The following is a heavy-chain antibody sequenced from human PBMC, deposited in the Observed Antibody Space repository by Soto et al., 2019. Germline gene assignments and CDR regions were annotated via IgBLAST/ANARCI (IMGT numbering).Heavy chain of an antibody. V-gene: IGHV4-59*01. D-gene: IGHD2-21*02. Sequence: SETLSLTCTVSGGYISSYYWSWIRQPPGKGLEWIGYIYYSGSTNYNPSLKSRVTISVDTSKNQFSLKLSSVTAADTAVYYCARDLRVXREMVTDGYYYGMDVWGQGTTVTVSS. CDR2: IYYSGST. CDR1: GGYISSYY. CDR3: ARDLRVXREMVTDGYYYGMDV. J-gene: IGHJ6*02.